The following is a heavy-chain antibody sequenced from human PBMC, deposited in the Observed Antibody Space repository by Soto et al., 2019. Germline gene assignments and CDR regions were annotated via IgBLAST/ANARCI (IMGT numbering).Heavy chain of an antibody. Sequence: QVQLVQSGDEVKKPGASVKVSCKASGYIFVNYGIAWVRQALGQGLEWMGWISPYTGNTHSATQVQGRRTMTTDTSTSTAYMDLGSLTSDDTAVYYCVMVDNYVTPTPQDVWGQGTTVTVSS. CDR3: VMVDNYVTPTPQDV. CDR1: GYIFVNYG. J-gene: IGHJ6*02. V-gene: IGHV1-18*01. D-gene: IGHD3-16*01. CDR2: ISPYTGNT.